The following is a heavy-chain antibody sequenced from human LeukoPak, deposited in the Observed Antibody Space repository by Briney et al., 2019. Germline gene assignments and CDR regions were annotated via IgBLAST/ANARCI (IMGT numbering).Heavy chain of an antibody. CDR1: GFIFDDYG. CDR3: AREISGIAVAGTGPYYYYYMDV. J-gene: IGHJ6*03. Sequence: PGGSLRLSCAASGFIFDDYGMSWVRQAPGKALEWVSGINWNGGSTGYADSVKGRFTISRDNAKNSLYLQMNSLRAEDTASYYCAREISGIAVAGTGPYYYYYMDVWGKGTTVTVSS. D-gene: IGHD6-19*01. V-gene: IGHV3-20*04. CDR2: INWNGGST.